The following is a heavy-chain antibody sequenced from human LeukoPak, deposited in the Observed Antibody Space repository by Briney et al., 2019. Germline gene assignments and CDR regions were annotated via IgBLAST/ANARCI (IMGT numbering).Heavy chain of an antibody. CDR2: ISGSGGST. J-gene: IGHJ4*02. V-gene: IGHV3-23*01. CDR3: AKGRGRGSYHYYDY. CDR1: GFTFSSYT. Sequence: QPGGSLRLSCAASGFTFSSYTMSWVRQAPGKGLEWVSAISGSGGSTYYADSVKGRFTISRDNSKNTLYLQMNSLRAEDTAVYYCAKGRGRGSYHYYDYWGQGTLVTVSS. D-gene: IGHD1-26*01.